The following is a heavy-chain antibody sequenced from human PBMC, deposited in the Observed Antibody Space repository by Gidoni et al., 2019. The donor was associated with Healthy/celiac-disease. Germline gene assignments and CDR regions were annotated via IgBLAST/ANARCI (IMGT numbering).Heavy chain of an antibody. D-gene: IGHD6-6*01. CDR3: ASLVAAQTFYYYYGMDV. CDR2: ISSSSSYI. CDR1: GFTFSSDS. Sequence: EVQLVESGGGLVKPGGSLRLSCAAAGFTFSSDSMNWVRQAPGKGLEWVSSISSSSSYIYYADSVKGRFTISRDNAKNSLYLQMNSLRAEDTAVYYCASLVAAQTFYYYYGMDVWGQGTMVTVSS. J-gene: IGHJ6*02. V-gene: IGHV3-21*01.